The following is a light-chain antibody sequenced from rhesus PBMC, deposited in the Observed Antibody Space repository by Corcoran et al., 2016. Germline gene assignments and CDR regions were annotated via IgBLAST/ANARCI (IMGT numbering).Light chain of an antibody. CDR2: GAS. Sequence: DIVMTQSPDSLVVSLGERVTINCKSSQRRLYSSKNKNYLAWYQQKPGQAPKLLLYGASPRESGVPNRFSGSGSGTDVTLTISGLQADDVAVYYCQQYYSTPFTFGPGTKLDIK. CDR1: QRRLYSSKNKNY. V-gene: IGKV4-1*01. CDR3: QQYYSTPFT. J-gene: IGKJ3*01.